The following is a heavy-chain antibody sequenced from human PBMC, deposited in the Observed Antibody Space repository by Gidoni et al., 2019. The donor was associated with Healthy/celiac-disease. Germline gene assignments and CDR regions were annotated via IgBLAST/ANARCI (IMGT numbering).Heavy chain of an antibody. J-gene: IGHJ4*02. V-gene: IGHV5-10-1*03. CDR2: IDPSDSNT. CDR3: ARVSATYSSDDY. D-gene: IGHD6-19*01. CDR1: GHSFTSYG. Sequence: EVQLVQSGAEVKKHGEHLRIAGKGHGHSFTSYGISWVRQKPGKGLEWMGRIDPSDSNTHYSPSFHGHVTISADKSISTASLQWSSLKASDTAMYYCARVSATYSSDDYWGQGTLVTVSS.